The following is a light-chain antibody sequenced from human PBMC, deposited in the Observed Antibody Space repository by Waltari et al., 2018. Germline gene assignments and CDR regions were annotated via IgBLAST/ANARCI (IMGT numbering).Light chain of an antibody. CDR3: QQYNDWPPKYT. Sequence: EIVMTQSPATLSVSPGERATLYCRASQSVSTNLAWYQQKPGQAPMLLIYGASTRATGIPARFSGSGSGTEFTLTISSLQSEDFADYYCQQYNDWPPKYTFGQGTKLGIK. J-gene: IGKJ2*01. CDR2: GAS. V-gene: IGKV3-15*01. CDR1: QSVSTN.